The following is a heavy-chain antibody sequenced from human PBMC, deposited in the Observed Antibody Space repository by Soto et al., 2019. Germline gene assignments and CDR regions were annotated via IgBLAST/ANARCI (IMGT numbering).Heavy chain of an antibody. D-gene: IGHD2-15*01. CDR1: GGSISNYY. V-gene: IGHV4-59*06. CDR3: GRWVEVSLDYFDS. Sequence: SETLSLTCIVSGGSISNYYWCWVRQNPGKGLEWIGHIYHSGRTYYNPSLKSRVTTSVDTSKNQFSLNLSSVTAADTAVYYCGRWVEVSLDYFDSWGQGTPVTVSS. CDR2: IYHSGRT. J-gene: IGHJ4*02.